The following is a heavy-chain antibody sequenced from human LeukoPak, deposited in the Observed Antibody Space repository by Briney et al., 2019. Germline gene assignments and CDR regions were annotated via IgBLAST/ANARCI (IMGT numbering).Heavy chain of an antibody. Sequence: SQTLSLTCAISGDSVSSNSATWNWIRQSPSRGLEWLGRTYYRSKWYNEYAVSVNSRITINPDTSKNQFSLQVNSVTPEDTAVYYCAGSHSSTWYPDCWGQGTLVTVSS. CDR2: TYYRSKWYN. V-gene: IGHV6-1*01. J-gene: IGHJ4*02. CDR3: AGSHSSTWYPDC. D-gene: IGHD6-13*01. CDR1: GDSVSSNSAT.